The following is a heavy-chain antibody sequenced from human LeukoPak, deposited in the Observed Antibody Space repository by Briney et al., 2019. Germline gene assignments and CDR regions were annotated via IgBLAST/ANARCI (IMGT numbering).Heavy chain of an antibody. CDR3: VRHGYYFDSPSDY. V-gene: IGHV4-39*01. J-gene: IGHJ4*02. D-gene: IGHD3-22*01. CDR2: IYYNRRT. CDR1: GGSISTSSYY. Sequence: TSETLSLTCTVSGGSISTSSYYWGWLRQPPGKGLEWIGTIYYNRRTYYNPSLKSRVTISVDTSKNQFSLKLSSVTGADTAMYYCVRHGYYFDSPSDYWGQGTLVTVSS.